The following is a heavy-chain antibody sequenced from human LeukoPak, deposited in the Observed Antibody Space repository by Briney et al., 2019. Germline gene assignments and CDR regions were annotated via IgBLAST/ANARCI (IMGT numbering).Heavy chain of an antibody. CDR1: GFTFSTYS. CDR2: ISSSSSYI. CDR3: ARAYGSGSYYFDY. V-gene: IGHV3-21*01. D-gene: IGHD3-10*01. J-gene: IGHJ4*02. Sequence: GGSLRLSCAASGFTFSTYSMNWVRQAPGKGLEWVSSISSSSSYIYYADSVKGRFTISRDNAKNSLYLQMNSLRAEDTAVYYCARAYGSGSYYFDYWGQGTLVTVSS.